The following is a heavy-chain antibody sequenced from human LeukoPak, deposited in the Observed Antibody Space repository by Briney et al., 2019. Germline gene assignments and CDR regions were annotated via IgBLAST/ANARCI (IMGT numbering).Heavy chain of an antibody. Sequence: GGSLRLSCAASGFTFNNAWMNWVRQAPGTGLEWVGRIKSKTDGGTTDYAAPVKGRVTISRDDSRNTVYLQMNSLQTEDTAVYYCTQGNIFYGSNIEYWGQGTLVTVSS. CDR3: TQGNIFYGSNIEY. CDR1: GFTFNNAW. D-gene: IGHD3-10*01. V-gene: IGHV3-15*01. CDR2: IKSKTDGGTT. J-gene: IGHJ4*02.